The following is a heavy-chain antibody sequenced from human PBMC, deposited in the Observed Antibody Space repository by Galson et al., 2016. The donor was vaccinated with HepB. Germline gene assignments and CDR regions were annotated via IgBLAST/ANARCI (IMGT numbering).Heavy chain of an antibody. CDR2: ISGTGGRA. CDR1: GFTFSNYA. Sequence: SLRLSCAASGFTFSNYAMSWVRQPPGKGLEWVSTISGTGGRAYYADSVKGRFTISRDNSKNTLLLQRGSLRVEDTAVYYCAKGLHGSGSYAFDNWGQGTLVTVSS. CDR3: AKGLHGSGSYAFDN. D-gene: IGHD3-10*01. V-gene: IGHV3-23*01. J-gene: IGHJ4*02.